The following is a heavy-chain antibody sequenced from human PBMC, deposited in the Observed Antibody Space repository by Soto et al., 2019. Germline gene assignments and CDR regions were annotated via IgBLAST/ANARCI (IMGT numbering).Heavy chain of an antibody. CDR1: GGSFSGYY. CDR2: INHSGST. J-gene: IGHJ4*02. Sequence: SETLSLPCAVYGGSFSGYYWSWIRQPPGKGLEWFGEINHSGSTNYNPSLKSRVTISVDTSKNQFSLKLSSVTAADTAVYYCARTPVYGRLPFDYWGQGTLVTVSS. D-gene: IGHD3-10*01. CDR3: ARTPVYGRLPFDY. V-gene: IGHV4-34*01.